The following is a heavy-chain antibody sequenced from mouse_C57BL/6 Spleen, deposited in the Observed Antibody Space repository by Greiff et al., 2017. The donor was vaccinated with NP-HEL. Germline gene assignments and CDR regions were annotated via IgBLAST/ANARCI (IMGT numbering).Heavy chain of an antibody. D-gene: IGHD1-1*01. CDR2: IYPGNSDT. CDR1: GYTFTSYW. CDR3: SYGSSYVGFAY. J-gene: IGHJ3*01. V-gene: IGHV1-5*01. Sequence: EVQLQQSGTVLARPGASVKMSCKTSGYTFTSYWMHWVKQRPGQGLEWIGAIYPGNSDTSYNQKFKGKAKLTAVTSASTAYMELSSLTNEDSAVYYCSYGSSYVGFAYWGQGTLVTVSA.